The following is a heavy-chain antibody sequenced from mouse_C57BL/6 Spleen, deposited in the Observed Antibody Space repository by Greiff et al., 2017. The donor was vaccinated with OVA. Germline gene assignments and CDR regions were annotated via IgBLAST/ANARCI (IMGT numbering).Heavy chain of an antibody. CDR2: INPNNGGT. J-gene: IGHJ2*01. Sequence: EVQLQQSGPELVKPGASVKISCKASGYTFTDYYMNWVKQSHGKSLEWIGDINPNNGGTSYNQKFKGKATLTVDKSSSTAYMELRSLTSEDSAVYYCARNWAFDYWGQGTTLTVSS. CDR3: ARNWAFDY. CDR1: GYTFTDYY. D-gene: IGHD4-1*01. V-gene: IGHV1-26*01.